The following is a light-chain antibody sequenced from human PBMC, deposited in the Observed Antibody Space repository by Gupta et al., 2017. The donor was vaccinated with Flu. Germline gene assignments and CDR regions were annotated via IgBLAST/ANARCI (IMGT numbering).Light chain of an antibody. CDR2: LVS. V-gene: IGKV2-30*01. J-gene: IGKJ1*01. CDR1: QTLVYSDGNTV. CDR3: MQGAHWPWA. Sequence: DVVMTQSPLSLPVTLGQTASISCRSRQTLVYSDGNTVLHWFQQRPGQAPRRLIYLVSHRESGVPDRFSGSGSGTEFTLKISRVEAEDVGIYFCMQGAHWPWAFGQGTKVEI.